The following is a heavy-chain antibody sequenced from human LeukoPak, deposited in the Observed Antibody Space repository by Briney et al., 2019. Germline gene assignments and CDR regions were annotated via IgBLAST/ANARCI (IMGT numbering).Heavy chain of an antibody. CDR3: ARANLPNGSGGYYTQHPNWFDP. D-gene: IGHD3-10*01. CDR1: GGSFRGYY. Sequence: EPSETLSLTCAVYGGSFRGYYWSWIRQPPGKGLEWIGEINHSGRTNYNPSLKSRVTTSVDTSKNQFSLKLSSVTAADTAVYYCARANLPNGSGGYYTQHPNWFDPWGQGTLVTVSS. J-gene: IGHJ5*02. CDR2: INHSGRT. V-gene: IGHV4-34*01.